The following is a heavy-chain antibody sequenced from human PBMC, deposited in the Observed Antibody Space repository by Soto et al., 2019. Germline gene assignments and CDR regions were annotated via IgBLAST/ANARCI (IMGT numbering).Heavy chain of an antibody. D-gene: IGHD2-2*01. CDR2: INPLSGIS. Sequence: QVQLVQSGAEVKKPESSAKVSCKTSGGTFVRHVISWVRQAPGQGPEWMGKINPLSGISNYAQKFQDRVTFTAHKDSSTAYMELCSLRSDDTAEYYCATPACAATWCCPSHNLDHWGQGTLVTGSS. J-gene: IGHJ4*02. CDR3: ATPACAATWCCPSHNLDH. CDR1: GGTFVRHV. V-gene: IGHV1-69*09.